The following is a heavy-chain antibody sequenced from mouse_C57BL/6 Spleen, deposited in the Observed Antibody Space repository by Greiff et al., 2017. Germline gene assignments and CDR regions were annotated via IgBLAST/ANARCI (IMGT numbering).Heavy chain of an antibody. V-gene: IGHV1-20*01. CDR3: ARRGGWDTAMDD. J-gene: IGHJ4*01. CDR2: IIPYNGDT. CDR1: GYSFTGYF. Sequence: EVQLQQSGPELVKPGDSVKISCKASGYSFTGYFMNWVMQSHGKSLEWIGRIIPYNGDTFYNQKFKGKATLTVDKSSSTAHMELRSLTSEDSAVYYCARRGGWDTAMDDWGQGTSVTVSS. D-gene: IGHD4-1*01.